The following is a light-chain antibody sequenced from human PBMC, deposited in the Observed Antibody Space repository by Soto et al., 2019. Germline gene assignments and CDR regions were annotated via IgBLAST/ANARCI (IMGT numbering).Light chain of an antibody. Sequence: QSVLTQPPSVSGAPGQRVTISCTGSSSNIGEGYNVHWYQQLPGAAPKLLIYDNTNRPSGVPDRFSGSKSGASASLAISGLQAEDEAHYYCQSYDYSLTAAVFGGGTQLTVL. J-gene: IGLJ3*02. CDR1: SSNIGEGYN. V-gene: IGLV1-40*01. CDR2: DNT. CDR3: QSYDYSLTAAV.